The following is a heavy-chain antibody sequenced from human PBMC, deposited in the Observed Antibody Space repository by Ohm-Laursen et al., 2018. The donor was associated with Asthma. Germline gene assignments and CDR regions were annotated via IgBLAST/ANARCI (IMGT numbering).Heavy chain of an antibody. Sequence: SLRLSCAASGFSFRSYAMHWVRQAPGKGLEWLAVISYDSSLKYYADSVNGRFTISRDNSKNTLYLQMNSLRAEDTAVYYCARDRGGDYYFDYWGQGTLVTVSS. V-gene: IGHV3-30*14. CDR1: GFSFRSYA. D-gene: IGHD4-17*01. CDR3: ARDRGGDYYFDY. J-gene: IGHJ4*02. CDR2: ISYDSSLK.